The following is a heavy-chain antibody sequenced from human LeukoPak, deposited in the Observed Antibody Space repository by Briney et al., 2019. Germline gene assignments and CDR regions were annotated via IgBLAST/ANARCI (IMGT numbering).Heavy chain of an antibody. CDR3: AKGGPYCGGDCYSVPWFDP. J-gene: IGHJ5*02. CDR2: ISGSGGST. Sequence: GGSLRLSCAASGFTFSSYAMSWVRQAPGKGLEWVSAISGSGGSTYYADSVKGRFTISRDNSKNTLYLQMNSLRAEDTAVYYCAKGGPYCGGDCYSVPWFDPWGQGTLVTVSS. CDR1: GFTFSSYA. V-gene: IGHV3-23*01. D-gene: IGHD2-21*02.